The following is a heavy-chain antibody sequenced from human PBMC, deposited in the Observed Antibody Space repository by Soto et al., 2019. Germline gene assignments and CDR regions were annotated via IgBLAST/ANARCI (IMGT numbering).Heavy chain of an antibody. V-gene: IGHV1-69*01. CDR2: IIPIFGTA. CDR3: AREPMTTLSGLDAFDI. CDR1: GGTFSSYA. J-gene: IGHJ3*02. D-gene: IGHD3-16*01. Sequence: QVQLVQSGAEVKKPGSSVKVSCKASGGTFSSYAISWVRQAPGQGLEWMGGIIPIFGTANYAQKFQGRVTITADESTSTDYMGLSSLRSEDTAVYYCAREPMTTLSGLDAFDIWGQGTMVTVSS.